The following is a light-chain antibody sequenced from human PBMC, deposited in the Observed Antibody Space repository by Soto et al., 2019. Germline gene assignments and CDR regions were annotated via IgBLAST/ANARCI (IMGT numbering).Light chain of an antibody. Sequence: EIVLTQSPATLSLSPGKRATLSCRASQSVNTYLAWYQQNPGQAPRLLIHDASNRATGIPARFSGSGSGTDFTLTISSLEPEDFAVYYCQQYGSSVLTFGGGTKVEIK. CDR1: QSVNTY. J-gene: IGKJ4*01. V-gene: IGKV3-11*01. CDR3: QQYGSSVLT. CDR2: DAS.